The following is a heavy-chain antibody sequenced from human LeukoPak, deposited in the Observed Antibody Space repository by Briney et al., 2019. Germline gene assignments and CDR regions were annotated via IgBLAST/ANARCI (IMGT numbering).Heavy chain of an antibody. V-gene: IGHV3-23*01. J-gene: IGHJ4*02. D-gene: IGHD3-3*01. CDR1: VFTFSSYA. CDR3: EKDTTFGVVTPFDF. Sequence: PGGSLRLSCAASVFTFSSYAMSWVRQAPGKGLEWVSAISGSGGSTYYADSVKGRFTISRDNSKNTLYLQMNSLRAEDTAVYYCEKDTTFGVVTPFDFWGQGTLVTVSS. CDR2: ISGSGGST.